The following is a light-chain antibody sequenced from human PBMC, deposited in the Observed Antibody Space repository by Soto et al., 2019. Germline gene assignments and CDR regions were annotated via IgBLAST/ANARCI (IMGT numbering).Light chain of an antibody. CDR2: WAS. V-gene: IGKV4-1*01. Sequence: DIVMTQSPDSLAVSLGERATINCKSSQSVLSSSNNKNYLAWYQQKPGQPPKLLIYWASTRESGVPDRFSGSGSGTDFTPTSSRLQAEHVAVYYFQQYYSTPYTFGQGTKLEIK. CDR1: QSVLSSSNNKNY. CDR3: QQYYSTPYT. J-gene: IGKJ2*01.